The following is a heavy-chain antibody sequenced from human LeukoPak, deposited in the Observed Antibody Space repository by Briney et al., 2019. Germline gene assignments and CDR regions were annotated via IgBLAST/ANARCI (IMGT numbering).Heavy chain of an antibody. CDR3: ARERVDFWSSDPDY. V-gene: IGHV4-39*02. D-gene: IGHD3-3*01. J-gene: IGHJ4*02. Sequence: SETLSLTCTVSGGSISSSSYYWGWIRQPPGKGLEWIGSIYYSGSTYYNPSLKSRVTISVDTSKNQFSLKLSSVTAADTAVYYCARERVDFWSSDPDYWGQGTLVTVSS. CDR2: IYYSGST. CDR1: GGSISSSSYY.